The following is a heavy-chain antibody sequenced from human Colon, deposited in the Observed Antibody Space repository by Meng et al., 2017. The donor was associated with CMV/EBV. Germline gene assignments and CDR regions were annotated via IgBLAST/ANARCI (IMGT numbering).Heavy chain of an antibody. V-gene: IGHV1-18*01. CDR2: ISTQSGNA. CDR1: GYTFTHHG. D-gene: IGHD1-1*01. J-gene: IGHJ2*01. Sequence: ASVKVSCKAAGYTFTHHGIAWVRQAPGQGLEWMGWISTQSGNAIYSENLQGRVTMTRDTSTATAYMEVRDLSSDDTAVYYYARVVTGLHWYFDFWGRGTLVTVSS. CDR3: ARVVTGLHWYFDF.